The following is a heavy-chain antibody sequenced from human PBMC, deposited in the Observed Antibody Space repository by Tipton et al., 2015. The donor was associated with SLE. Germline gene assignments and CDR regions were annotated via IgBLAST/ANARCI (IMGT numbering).Heavy chain of an antibody. CDR3: GRGGPPNAIDI. V-gene: IGHV3-74*01. J-gene: IGHJ3*02. CDR2: INREGSDT. CDR1: GFTFSSYW. Sequence: SLRLSCEASGFTFSSYWMHWVRQGPGKGLVWVSGINREGSDTRYGDSAKGRFTISRDNAKNTLYLQMHSLRVDDTAVYYCGRGGPPNAIDIWCRGTTVSVSS.